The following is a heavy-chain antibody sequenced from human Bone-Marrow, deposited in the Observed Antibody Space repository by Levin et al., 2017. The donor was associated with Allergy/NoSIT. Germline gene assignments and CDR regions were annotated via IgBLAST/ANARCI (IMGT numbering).Heavy chain of an antibody. D-gene: IGHD3-22*01. Sequence: GGSLRLSCVGSGFTFADYYIHWIRQAPGKGLEWVSYIDSGGAYKNYADSVKGRFTISRDNAQNSVYLQMNSLRAEDTALYYCASRGPDSSGYYYDYWGRGTLVTVSS. CDR1: GFTFADYY. CDR3: ASRGPDSSGYYYDY. J-gene: IGHJ4*02. CDR2: IDSGGAYK. V-gene: IGHV3-11*03.